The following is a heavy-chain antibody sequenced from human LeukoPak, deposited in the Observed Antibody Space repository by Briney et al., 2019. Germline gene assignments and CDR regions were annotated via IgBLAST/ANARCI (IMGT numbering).Heavy chain of an antibody. CDR2: SNESGGT. D-gene: IGHD1-26*01. V-gene: IGHV4-34*01. CDR3: ARLSVIVGSTLEYYYYYMDV. J-gene: IGHJ6*03. Sequence: SETLSLTCAVYGGTFSGYYWSWIRQPPGERREWDGESNESGGTNYNPSLKSRVTISADKSKNQVSLKLTSVTAADTAVYYCARLSVIVGSTLEYYYYYMDVWGQGTTVTVSS. CDR1: GGTFSGYY.